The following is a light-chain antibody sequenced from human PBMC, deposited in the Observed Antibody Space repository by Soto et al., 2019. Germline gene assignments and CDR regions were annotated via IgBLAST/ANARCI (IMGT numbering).Light chain of an antibody. J-gene: IGLJ2*01. CDR1: SGSIASNY. CDR3: KSYDSNTVV. CDR2: EDN. V-gene: IGLV6-57*04. Sequence: NFMLTQPHSVSESPGKTVTISCTRSSGSIASNYVQWYQQRPGSAPTTVIYEDNQRPSAVPDRFSGSTDGSSNSASLTFSGLQTEEEAAYYCKSYDSNTVVFGGGTKLTVL.